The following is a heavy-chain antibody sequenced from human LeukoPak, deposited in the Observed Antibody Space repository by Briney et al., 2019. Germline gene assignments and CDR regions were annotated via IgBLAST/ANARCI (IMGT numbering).Heavy chain of an antibody. CDR1: GFTFSSHW. J-gene: IGHJ4*02. CDR3: ARGTYYFDY. Sequence: GGSLRLSCAASGFTFSSHWMHWVRQAPGKGLVWVSRINTDGSSTSYADSVKGRFTISRDSTKNTLYLQMNSLRGEDTAVYYRARGTYYFDYWGQGTLVTVSS. V-gene: IGHV3-74*01. CDR2: INTDGSST.